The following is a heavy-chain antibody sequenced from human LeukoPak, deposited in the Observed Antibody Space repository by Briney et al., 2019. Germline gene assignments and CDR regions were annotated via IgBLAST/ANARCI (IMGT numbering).Heavy chain of an antibody. CDR1: GFTFSSYE. CDR3: AKILTQTGTDHY. CDR2: MRYDGSNK. V-gene: IGHV3-30*02. Sequence: SGGSLRLSCAASGFTFSSYEMNWVRQAPGKGLEWVAFMRYDGSNKYYADSVKGRFTISRDNSKNTLYLQMNSLRAEDTAIYYCAKILTQTGTDHYWGQGTLVTVSS. D-gene: IGHD1-7*01. J-gene: IGHJ4*02.